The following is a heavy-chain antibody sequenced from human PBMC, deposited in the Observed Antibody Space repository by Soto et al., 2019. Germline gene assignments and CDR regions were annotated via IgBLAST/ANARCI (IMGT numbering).Heavy chain of an antibody. J-gene: IGHJ5*02. CDR2: TYYRSKWYN. Sequence: SQTLSLTCAISGDSVSRNSAAWNWIRQSPSRGLEWLGRTYYRSKWYNDYAVSVKSRITINPDTSKNQFSLQLNSVTPEDTAVYYCXRGSYSSSWYWGNWFDPWGQGTLVTVSS. CDR1: GDSVSRNSAA. CDR3: XRGSYSSSWYWGNWFDP. D-gene: IGHD6-13*01. V-gene: IGHV6-1*01.